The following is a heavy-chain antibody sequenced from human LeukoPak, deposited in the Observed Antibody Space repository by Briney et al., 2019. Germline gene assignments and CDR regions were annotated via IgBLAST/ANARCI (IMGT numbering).Heavy chain of an antibody. D-gene: IGHD2-2*01. CDR1: GGSISSYY. Sequence: SETLSLTCTVSGGSISSYYWSWIRQPAGKGLEWIGRIYTTESTDYNPSLKSRVTMSLDTSKNQFSLSLISVTAADTAVYYCARGFWSSTSGRYWFDPWGQGTLVTVSS. J-gene: IGHJ5*02. CDR2: IYTTEST. V-gene: IGHV4-4*07. CDR3: ARGFWSSTSGRYWFDP.